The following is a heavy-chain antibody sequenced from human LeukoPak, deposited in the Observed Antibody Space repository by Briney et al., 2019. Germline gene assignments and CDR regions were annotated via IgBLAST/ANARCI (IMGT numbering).Heavy chain of an antibody. J-gene: IGHJ6*02. CDR2: IIPIFGTA. D-gene: IGHD5-18*01. CDR1: GGTFSSYA. V-gene: IGHV1-69*13. CDR3: ARDQTRGYSYGYGGSFGMDV. Sequence: SVKVSCKASGGTFSSYAISWVRQAPGQELEWMGGIIPIFGTANYAQKFQGRVTITADESTSTAYMELSSLRSEDTAVYYCARDQTRGYSYGYGGSFGMDVWGQGTTVTVSS.